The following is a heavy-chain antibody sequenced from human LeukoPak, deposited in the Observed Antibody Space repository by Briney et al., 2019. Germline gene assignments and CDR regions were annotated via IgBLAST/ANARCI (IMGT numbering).Heavy chain of an antibody. D-gene: IGHD2-2*03. J-gene: IGHJ4*02. CDR1: GGSFSGYY. Sequence: SETLSLTCAVYGGSFSGYYWSWIRQPPGKGLEWIGEINHSGSTNYNPSLKSRVTISVDTSKNQFSLKLRSVTAADTAAYYCARDGGYCSSTNCYDYWGQGTLVTVSS. CDR2: INHSGST. CDR3: ARDGGYCSSTNCYDY. V-gene: IGHV4-34*01.